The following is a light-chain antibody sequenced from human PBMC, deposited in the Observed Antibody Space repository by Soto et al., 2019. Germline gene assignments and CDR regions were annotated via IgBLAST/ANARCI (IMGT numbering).Light chain of an antibody. V-gene: IGLV2-14*01. CDR3: SSYTAYTTYV. Sequence: QSALTQPASVSGSPGQSITISCTGTTSDVGAFNYVSWYQHHPGEAPKVIIYDVSDRPSGISYRFSGSKSGNTASLTISGLQAEDEADYYCSSYTAYTTYVFGTGTKGTVL. CDR2: DVS. J-gene: IGLJ1*01. CDR1: TSDVGAFNY.